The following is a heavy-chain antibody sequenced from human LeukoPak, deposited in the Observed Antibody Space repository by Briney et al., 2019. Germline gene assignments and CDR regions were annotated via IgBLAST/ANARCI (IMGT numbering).Heavy chain of an antibody. CDR1: GFTFSSYA. CDR2: ISGSGGST. CDR3: AKDPQQPPDIVVVVAAMGYFQH. D-gene: IGHD2-15*01. V-gene: IGHV3-23*01. J-gene: IGHJ1*01. Sequence: GGSLRLSCAASGFTFSSYAMSWVRQAPGKGLEWVSAISGSGGSTYYADSVKGRFTISRDNSKNTLYLQMNSLRAEDTAVYYCAKDPQQPPDIVVVVAAMGYFQHWGQGTLVTVSS.